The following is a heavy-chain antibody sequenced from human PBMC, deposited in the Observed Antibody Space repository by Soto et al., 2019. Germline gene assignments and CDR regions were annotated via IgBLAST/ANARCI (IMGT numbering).Heavy chain of an antibody. J-gene: IGHJ6*02. CDR3: ARDYLGVEAVAGYYGMDV. CDR2: ISAYNGNT. CDR1: GYTFTSYG. D-gene: IGHD6-19*01. V-gene: IGHV1-18*01. Sequence: ASVKVSCKASGYTFTSYGISWVRQAPGQGLEWMGWISAYNGNTNYAQKLQGRVTMTTDTSTSTAYMELRSLRSDDTAVYYCARDYLGVEAVAGYYGMDVWGQGTTVTVSS.